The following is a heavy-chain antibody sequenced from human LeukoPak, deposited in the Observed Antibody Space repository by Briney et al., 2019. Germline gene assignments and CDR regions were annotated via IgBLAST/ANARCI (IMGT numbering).Heavy chain of an antibody. CDR1: GGSISSSSYY. J-gene: IGHJ6*02. Sequence: SETLSLTCTVSGGSISSSSYYWGWIRQTPGKGLEWIGSIYYSGSTYYNPSLKSRVTISVDTSKNQFSLKLSSVTAADTAVYYCARARLRYSSGWYLTQNYGMDVWGQGTTVTVSS. CDR3: ARARLRYSSGWYLTQNYGMDV. CDR2: IYYSGST. V-gene: IGHV4-39*07. D-gene: IGHD6-19*01.